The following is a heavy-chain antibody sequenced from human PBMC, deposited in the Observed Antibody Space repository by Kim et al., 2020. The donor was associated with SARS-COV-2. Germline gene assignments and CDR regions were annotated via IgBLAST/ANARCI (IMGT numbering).Heavy chain of an antibody. CDR3: ARTRDWSLLHSHYFDY. V-gene: IGHV1-69*13. D-gene: IGHD3-9*01. CDR1: GGTFSSYA. Sequence: SVKVSCKASGGTFSSYAISWVRQAPGQGLEWMGGIIPIFGTANYAQKFQGRVTITADESTSTAYMELSSLRSEDTAVYYCARTRDWSLLHSHYFDYWGQGTLVTVSS. CDR2: IIPIFGTA. J-gene: IGHJ4*02.